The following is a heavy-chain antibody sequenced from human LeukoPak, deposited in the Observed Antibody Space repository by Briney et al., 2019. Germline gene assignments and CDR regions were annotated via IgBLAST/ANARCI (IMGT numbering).Heavy chain of an antibody. CDR1: GGSISSGGYY. V-gene: IGHV4-31*03. D-gene: IGHD1-1*01. CDR2: IYYSGST. J-gene: IGHJ6*02. Sequence: SETLSLTCTAPGGSISSGGYYWSWIRQHPGKGLEWIGYIYYSGSTYYSPSLKSRVTISVDTSKNQFSLKLSSVTAADTAVYYCARDGGLERPFGMDVWGQGTTVTVSS. CDR3: ARDGGLERPFGMDV.